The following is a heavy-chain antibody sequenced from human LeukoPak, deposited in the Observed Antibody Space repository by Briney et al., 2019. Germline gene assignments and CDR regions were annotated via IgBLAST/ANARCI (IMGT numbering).Heavy chain of an antibody. CDR2: ISSSSSYI. CDR1: GFTFSSYS. J-gene: IGHJ4*02. V-gene: IGHV3-21*01. Sequence: GGSLRLSCAASGFTFSSYSMNWVRQAPGKGLEWVSYISSSSSYIYYADSVKGRFTISRDNAKNSLYLQMNSLRAEDTAVYYCARVGREWEPRWVDYWGQGTLVTVSS. CDR3: ARVGREWEPRWVDY. D-gene: IGHD1-26*01.